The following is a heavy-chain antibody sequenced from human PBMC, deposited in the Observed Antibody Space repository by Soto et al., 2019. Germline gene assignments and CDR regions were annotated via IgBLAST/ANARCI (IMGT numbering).Heavy chain of an antibody. J-gene: IGHJ6*02. CDR2: ISYGGSNK. D-gene: IGHD4-17*01. CDR3: ARDKHYGDYRAGYYYGMDV. CDR1: GFTFSSYA. V-gene: IGHV3-30-3*01. Sequence: QVQLVESGGGVVQPGRSLRLSCAASGFTFSSYAMHWVRQAPGKGLEWVAVISYGGSNKYYADSVKGRFTISRDNSKNTLYLQMNSLRAEDTAVYYCARDKHYGDYRAGYYYGMDVWGQGTTVTVSS.